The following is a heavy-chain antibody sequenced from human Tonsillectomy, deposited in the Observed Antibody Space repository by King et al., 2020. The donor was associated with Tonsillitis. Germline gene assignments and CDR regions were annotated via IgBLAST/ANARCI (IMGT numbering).Heavy chain of an antibody. CDR1: GFTFSSYA. J-gene: IGHJ4*02. CDR2: ISGGGGST. CDR3: AKDPTYNKTTYYFDY. D-gene: IGHD1-14*01. Sequence: QLVQSGGGLVQPGGSLRVSCAASGFTFSSYAMSWVRQAPGKGLEWVSLISGGGGSTYYADSVKGRFTISRDNSKNTLYLQMNSLRVGDTAVYYCAKDPTYNKTTYYFDYWGQGTLVTVSS. V-gene: IGHV3-23*04.